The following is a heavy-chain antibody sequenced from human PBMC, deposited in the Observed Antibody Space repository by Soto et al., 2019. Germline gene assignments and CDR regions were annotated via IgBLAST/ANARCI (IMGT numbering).Heavy chain of an antibody. Sequence: QVQLVESGGGVVQPGRSLRLSCAASGFTFSSYGMHWVRQAPGKGLEWVAVIWYDGSNKYYADSVKGRFTISRDKSKNTLDLQMNSLRAEDTAVYYCARDGYCSGGSCYSVPVFDYWGQGTLVTVSS. CDR2: IWYDGSNK. D-gene: IGHD2-15*01. CDR3: ARDGYCSGGSCYSVPVFDY. J-gene: IGHJ4*02. V-gene: IGHV3-33*01. CDR1: GFTFSSYG.